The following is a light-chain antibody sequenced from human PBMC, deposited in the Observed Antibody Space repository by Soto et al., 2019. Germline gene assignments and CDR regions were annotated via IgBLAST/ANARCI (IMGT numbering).Light chain of an antibody. CDR2: GAS. V-gene: IGKV3-20*01. J-gene: IGKJ3*01. Sequence: EIVLTQSPGTLSLSPGERATLSCRDSQSVSSNYLTWYQQKPGQAPRLLIYGASSRATGIADRFSGSGYGTDFTLTISRLEAEDFAVYYCQQYGSSPFTFGPGTKVDIK. CDR3: QQYGSSPFT. CDR1: QSVSSNY.